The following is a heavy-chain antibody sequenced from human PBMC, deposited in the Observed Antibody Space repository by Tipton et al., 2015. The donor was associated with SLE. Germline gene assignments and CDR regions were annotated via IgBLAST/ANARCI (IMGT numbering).Heavy chain of an antibody. Sequence: TLSLTCTVSGGSISSHYWSWIRQPAGKGLEWIGSIYYSGSTYYNPSLKSRVTISVDTSKNQFSLKLSSVTAADTAVYYCARDRADYDFWSGYSRGDYWGQGTLVTVSS. D-gene: IGHD3-3*01. CDR1: GGSISSHY. CDR3: ARDRADYDFWSGYSRGDY. J-gene: IGHJ4*02. CDR2: IYYSGST. V-gene: IGHV4-59*05.